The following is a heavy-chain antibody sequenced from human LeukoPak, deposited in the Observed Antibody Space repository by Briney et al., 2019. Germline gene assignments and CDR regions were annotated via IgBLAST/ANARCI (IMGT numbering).Heavy chain of an antibody. CDR2: IKRNTDTGTT. Sequence: GGSLRLSCAASGLSFSNAWMSWVRQAPGKGLEWVAHIKRNTDTGTTNYGASVEGRFTASRDDSRNTLCPEMNSLKIEDTAVYYCTTGDRGWQDYWGQGTLVTVSS. V-gene: IGHV3-15*01. D-gene: IGHD6-19*01. CDR1: GLSFSNAW. J-gene: IGHJ4*02. CDR3: TTGDRGWQDY.